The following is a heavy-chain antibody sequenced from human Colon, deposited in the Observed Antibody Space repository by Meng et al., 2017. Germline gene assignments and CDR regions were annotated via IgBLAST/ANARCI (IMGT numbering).Heavy chain of an antibody. D-gene: IGHD4-17*01. CDR3: ASEVVTTTSSLTEYFQH. J-gene: IGHJ1*01. CDR2: INPMIGRP. V-gene: IGHV1-69*04. CDR1: GSTFSSSY. Sequence: QVQLVQSGAEVKTPGASVKISCKASGSTFSSSYINWVRQAPGQGLEWMGSINPMIGRPKYAQKLQGRVTNTADKSTSTAYMELSSLRSEDTAVYYCASEVVTTTSSLTEYFQHWVRGNLVTVSS.